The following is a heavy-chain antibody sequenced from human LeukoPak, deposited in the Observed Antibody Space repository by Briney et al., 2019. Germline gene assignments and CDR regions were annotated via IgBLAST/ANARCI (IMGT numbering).Heavy chain of an antibody. CDR1: GGSMSSYY. CDR3: ARDNGGCSSTSCYLDY. CDR2: IYSSGST. D-gene: IGHD2-2*01. J-gene: IGHJ4*02. Sequence: PSETLSLTCTVSGGSMSSYYWNWVRQPPGKGLEWIGNIYSSGSTDYNPSLKSRVTISVDTSKYQFSLKLSSVTAADTAVYYCARDNGGCSSTSCYLDYWGQGTLVTVSS. V-gene: IGHV4-59*01.